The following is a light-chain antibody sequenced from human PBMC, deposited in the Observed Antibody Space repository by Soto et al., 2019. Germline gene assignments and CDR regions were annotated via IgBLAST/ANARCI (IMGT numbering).Light chain of an antibody. J-gene: IGLJ1*01. CDR1: SSDVGGYNY. CDR2: EVS. Sequence: QSVLTQPASVSGSPGQSITISCTGTSSDVGGYNYVSWYQQHPGKAPKLVIYEVSNRPSGVSNRFSGSKSGNTASLTISGLRAEDEADYYCSSYTSSSTLVVFGTGTKVTVL. CDR3: SSYTSSSTLVV. V-gene: IGLV2-14*01.